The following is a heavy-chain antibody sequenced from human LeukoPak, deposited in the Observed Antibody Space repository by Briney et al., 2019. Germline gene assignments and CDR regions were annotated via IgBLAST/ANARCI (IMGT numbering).Heavy chain of an antibody. CDR3: AREGIAAAGPDAFDI. CDR1: GGSISSSNW. CDR2: IDYSGRT. Sequence: SGTLSLTCAVSGGSISSSNWWSWVRPPPGKGLEWIGSIDYSGRTYYNPSLKRRVIISVDTSKNHFSLKLSSVTAADTAVYYCAREGIAAAGPDAFDIWGQGTMVTVSS. V-gene: IGHV4-4*02. D-gene: IGHD6-13*01. J-gene: IGHJ3*02.